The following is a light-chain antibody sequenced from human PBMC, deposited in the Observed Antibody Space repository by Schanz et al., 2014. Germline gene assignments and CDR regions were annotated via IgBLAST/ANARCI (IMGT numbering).Light chain of an antibody. V-gene: IGKV3-20*01. CDR1: QSVKNRY. CDR2: GAV. Sequence: EIVLTQSPGTLSLSPGERVTLSCRASQSVKNRYLAWYQQKPGQAPRLLIYGAVTRDSGIPDRFSGSGSGTDFTLTISRLEPEDFATYFCQQGHSPPVTFGGGTKVEIK. J-gene: IGKJ4*01. CDR3: QQGHSPPVT.